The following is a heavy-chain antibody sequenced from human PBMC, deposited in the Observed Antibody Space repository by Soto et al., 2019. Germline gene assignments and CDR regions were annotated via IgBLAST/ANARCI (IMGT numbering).Heavy chain of an antibody. Sequence: PGGSLRLSCAASGFIFSSYAMSWVRQAPGKGLEWVSVISGSGGSTYYADSVKGRFTISRDNSKNTLYLQMNSLRSEDTAVYYCANMRGITMVRAHYYYGMDVWGQGTTVTVSS. CDR2: ISGSGGST. J-gene: IGHJ6*02. CDR3: ANMRGITMVRAHYYYGMDV. D-gene: IGHD3-10*01. V-gene: IGHV3-23*01. CDR1: GFIFSSYA.